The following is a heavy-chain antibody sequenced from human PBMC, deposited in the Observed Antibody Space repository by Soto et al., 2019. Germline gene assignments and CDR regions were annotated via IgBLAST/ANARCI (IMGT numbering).Heavy chain of an antibody. CDR3: SRAERFLCSWFDP. CDR2: VNHSGEA. J-gene: IGHJ5*02. D-gene: IGHD2-15*01. V-gene: IGHV4-34*08. CDR1: GGTFRNSY. Sequence: SETLSLTCAAYGGTFRNSYWIWVRQPPGKGLEWMGEVNHSGEATYNPSPQRRLSIFLKTYTNHFSLQLISVPTADKAMYFYSRAERFLCSWFDPWGQGTQVTVSS.